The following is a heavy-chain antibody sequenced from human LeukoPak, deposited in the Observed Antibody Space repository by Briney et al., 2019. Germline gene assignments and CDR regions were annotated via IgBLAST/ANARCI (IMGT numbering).Heavy chain of an antibody. V-gene: IGHV3-9*01. J-gene: IGHJ6*02. CDR1: GFTFDDYA. D-gene: IGHD4-17*01. CDR2: ISWNSGSM. Sequence: GRSLRLSCAASGFTFDDYAMHWVRQAPGKGLEWVSGISWNSGSMDYADSVKGRFAISRDNSKNTLYLQMNSLRAEDTAVYYCASTWAYGDRPRYGMDVWGQGTTVTVSS. CDR3: ASTWAYGDRPRYGMDV.